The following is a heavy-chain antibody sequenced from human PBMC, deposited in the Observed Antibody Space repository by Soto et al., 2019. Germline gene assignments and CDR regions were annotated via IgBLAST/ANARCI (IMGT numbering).Heavy chain of an antibody. V-gene: IGHV1-69*13. Sequence: SGKVCCKASGGTFSSYAISWVRQAPGQGLEWMGGIIPIFGTANYAQKFQGRVTITADESTSTAYMELSSLRSEDTAVYYCARNIRQLELTPLIGYWGQGTLVTVSS. CDR1: GGTFSSYA. J-gene: IGHJ4*02. D-gene: IGHD1-1*01. CDR2: IIPIFGTA. CDR3: ARNIRQLELTPLIGY.